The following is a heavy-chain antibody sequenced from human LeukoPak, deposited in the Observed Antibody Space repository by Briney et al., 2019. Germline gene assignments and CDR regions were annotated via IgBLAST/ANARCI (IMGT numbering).Heavy chain of an antibody. J-gene: IGHJ4*02. CDR3: ASNYYYGSGSYYFDY. CDR2: IKEDGSEK. D-gene: IGHD3-10*01. Sequence: GGSLRLSCAVSGFTFSSYWMTWVRQAPGKGLEWVANIKEDGSEKNYMDSVKGRFTISRDNAKDSLDLQMNSLRVEDTAVYYCASNYYYGSGSYYFDYWGQGTLVTVSS. CDR1: GFTFSSYW. V-gene: IGHV3-7*01.